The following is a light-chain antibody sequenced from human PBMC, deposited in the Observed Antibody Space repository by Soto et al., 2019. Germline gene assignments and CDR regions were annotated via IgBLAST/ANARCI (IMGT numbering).Light chain of an antibody. CDR1: SSDVGSYNL. V-gene: IGLV2-23*02. J-gene: IGLJ1*01. CDR2: GVS. CDR3: CSYAGVNTFYV. Sequence: QSALTQPASVSGSPGQSITISCTGTSSDVGSYNLVSWYQQHPGKAPKLMIYGVSKRPSGVSDRFSGSKSGDTASLTISELQAEDEADYYCCSYAGVNTFYVFGTGTKVTVL.